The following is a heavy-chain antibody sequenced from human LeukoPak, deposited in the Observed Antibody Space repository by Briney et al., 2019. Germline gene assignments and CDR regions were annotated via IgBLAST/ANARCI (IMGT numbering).Heavy chain of an antibody. Sequence: GGSLRLSCAASGFTFSDYYMSWIRQAPGKGLEWVSAISGSGGSTYYADSVKGRFTISRDNSKNTLYLQMNSLRAEDTAVYYCAKGSGQFWSGYPPEFDYWGQGTLVTVSS. CDR1: GFTFSDYY. D-gene: IGHD3-3*02. CDR3: AKGSGQFWSGYPPEFDY. CDR2: ISGSGGST. V-gene: IGHV3-23*01. J-gene: IGHJ4*02.